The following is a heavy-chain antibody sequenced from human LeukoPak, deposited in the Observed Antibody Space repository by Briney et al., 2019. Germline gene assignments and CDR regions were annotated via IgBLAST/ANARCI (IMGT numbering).Heavy chain of an antibody. J-gene: IGHJ4*02. V-gene: IGHV3-48*03. CDR1: GFTLSSYE. Sequence: GGSLRLSCAASGFTLSSYEMNWVRQAPGKGLEWVSYISFSGSVTDYADSVKGRFTISRDNAKNSLSLQMNSLRVAHTAVYYCAREQSEYRYGLPFDYWGRGTLVTVSS. CDR3: AREQSEYRYGLPFDY. D-gene: IGHD5-18*01. CDR2: ISFSGSVT.